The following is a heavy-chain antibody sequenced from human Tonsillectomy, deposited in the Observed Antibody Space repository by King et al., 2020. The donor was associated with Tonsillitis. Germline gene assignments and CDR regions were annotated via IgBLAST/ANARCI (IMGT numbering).Heavy chain of an antibody. CDR3: ARVGVVSVSNEVDY. CDR2: ISYRGST. D-gene: IGHD1-1*01. CDR1: GGSVSSVSYY. V-gene: IGHV4-61*01. J-gene: IGHJ4*02. Sequence: QLQESGPGLVKPSETLSLTCSVSGGSVSSVSYYWSWIRQPPGKGLEWIGHISYRGSTNYNPSLKSRVSMLVDTAKNEFSLRLRLVTSADTAVYYCARVGVVSVSNEVDYWGQGTLVTVSS.